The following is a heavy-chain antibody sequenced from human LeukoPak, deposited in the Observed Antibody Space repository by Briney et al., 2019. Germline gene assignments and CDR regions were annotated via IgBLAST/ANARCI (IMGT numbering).Heavy chain of an antibody. CDR3: ARDPSYYDILTGYSRPNPFDY. Sequence: ASVKVSCKASCYTFTSYGISWVRQAPGQGLDWMGWISAYNGNTNYAQKLQGRVTMTTDTSTSTAYMELRSLRSDDTAVYYCARDPSYYDILTGYSRPNPFDYWGQGTLVTVSS. D-gene: IGHD3-9*01. J-gene: IGHJ4*02. V-gene: IGHV1-18*01. CDR1: CYTFTSYG. CDR2: ISAYNGNT.